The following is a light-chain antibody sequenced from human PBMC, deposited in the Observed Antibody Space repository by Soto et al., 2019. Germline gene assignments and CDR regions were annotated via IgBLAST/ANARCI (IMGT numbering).Light chain of an antibody. CDR2: GAS. Sequence: EIVLTQSPGTLSLSPGERATLSCRASQRISGNYLAWYQQKPGQAPRLLIYGASNRATGIPERFSGSGSGTDFTLTISRLEPQDSAMYYCQQYVISVTFGQGTRLEIK. J-gene: IGKJ5*01. CDR3: QQYVISVT. CDR1: QRISGNY. V-gene: IGKV3-20*01.